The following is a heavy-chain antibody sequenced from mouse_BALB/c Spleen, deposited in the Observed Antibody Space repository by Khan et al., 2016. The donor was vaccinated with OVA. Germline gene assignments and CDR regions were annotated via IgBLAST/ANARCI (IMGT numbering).Heavy chain of an antibody. J-gene: IGHJ3*01. CDR1: GYTFSSYW. D-gene: IGHD2-3*01. CDR3: ARQGGGYFSSFAY. Sequence: QVQLQQPGTELLKPGASVKISCKATGYTFSSYWIEWIKQRTGHGLEWIGEILPVSDSPTYTERFMGKATFTADTSSNTASMQLSSLTSEDTSVYYCARQGGGYFSSFAYWGQGTLVTVSA. CDR2: ILPVSDSP. V-gene: IGHV1-9*01.